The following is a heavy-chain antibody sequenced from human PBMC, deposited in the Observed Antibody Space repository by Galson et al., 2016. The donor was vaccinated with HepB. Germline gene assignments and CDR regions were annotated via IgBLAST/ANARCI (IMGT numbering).Heavy chain of an antibody. CDR3: VRDRGGGYNHLDY. Sequence: SLRLSCAASQFTFSSYAMHWVRQAPGKGLESLAVISGDGNSKYYADSVRGRFSISRDNSKNTLYLQVNSLTADDTAIYYCVRDRGGGYNHLDYWGQGTLVTVSS. CDR2: ISGDGNSK. V-gene: IGHV3-30-3*01. J-gene: IGHJ4*02. D-gene: IGHD3-10*01. CDR1: QFTFSSYA.